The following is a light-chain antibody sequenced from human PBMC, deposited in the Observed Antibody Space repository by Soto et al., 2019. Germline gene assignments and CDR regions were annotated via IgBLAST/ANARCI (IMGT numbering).Light chain of an antibody. CDR1: QGITNY. CDR3: QQSFGTPQIT. Sequence: DIQMTQSPSSLSASVGDRVTITCRASQGITNYLNWYQLKPGKAPELLIYAASSLQSGVPSRFSGSGSGTDFTLTISSLQPEDVATYYCQQSFGTPQITFGGGTKVEIK. V-gene: IGKV1-39*01. J-gene: IGKJ4*01. CDR2: AAS.